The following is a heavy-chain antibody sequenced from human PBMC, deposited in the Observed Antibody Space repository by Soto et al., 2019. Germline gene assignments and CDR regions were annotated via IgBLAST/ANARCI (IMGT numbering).Heavy chain of an antibody. D-gene: IGHD3-22*01. CDR1: GFTVSSNY. J-gene: IGHJ1*01. CDR3: ARDRVESGYPEYFQH. V-gene: IGHV3-53*01. CDR2: IYSGGST. Sequence: GGSLRHSCASSGFTVSSNYMSWVRQATGKGLEWVSVIYSGGSTYYADSVKGRFTISRDNSKNTLYLQMNSLRAEDTAVYYCARDRVESGYPEYFQHWGQGTLVTVSS.